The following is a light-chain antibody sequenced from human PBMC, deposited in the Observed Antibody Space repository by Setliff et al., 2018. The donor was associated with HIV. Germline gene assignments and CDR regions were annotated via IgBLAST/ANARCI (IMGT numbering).Light chain of an antibody. V-gene: IGKV1-5*03. CDR2: KAS. CDR3: QQYNTYST. Sequence: DIQMTQSHSTLPASVGDRVSITCRASQSIGSWLAWYQQKPGKAPKLLIYKASSLESGVPSRFSGSGSGTEFTLTISSQQPDDFATYYCQQYNTYSTFGQGTKVDIK. CDR1: QSIGSW. J-gene: IGKJ1*01.